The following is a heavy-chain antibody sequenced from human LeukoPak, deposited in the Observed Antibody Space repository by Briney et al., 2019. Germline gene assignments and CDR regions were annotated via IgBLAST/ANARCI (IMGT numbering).Heavy chain of an antibody. J-gene: IGHJ2*01. D-gene: IGHD2-21*02. CDR3: ARAILGVTPIWYFDL. Sequence: PPGGSLRLSCAASGFTFSSYDMHWVRQPAGKGLEWVSGVGTAGDTYSPGSVRGRFTVSRENAKNSLYLQINSLRAGDTAVYYCARAILGVTPIWYFDLWGRGTLVTVSS. CDR2: VGTAGDT. V-gene: IGHV3-13*04. CDR1: GFTFSSYD.